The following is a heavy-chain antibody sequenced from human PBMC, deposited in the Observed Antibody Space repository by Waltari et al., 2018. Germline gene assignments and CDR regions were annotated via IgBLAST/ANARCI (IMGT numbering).Heavy chain of an antibody. V-gene: IGHV3-23*04. Sequence: EVQLVESGGGLVQPGGSLRLSCAASGFTFSSYAMSWVRQAPGKGLEWVSAISGSGGSTYYADSVKGRFIISRDNSKNTLYLQMNSLRAEDTAVYYCAKGDYCSGGSCYYYYFDYWGQGTLVTVSS. CDR2: ISGSGGST. CDR1: GFTFSSYA. CDR3: AKGDYCSGGSCYYYYFDY. D-gene: IGHD2-15*01. J-gene: IGHJ4*02.